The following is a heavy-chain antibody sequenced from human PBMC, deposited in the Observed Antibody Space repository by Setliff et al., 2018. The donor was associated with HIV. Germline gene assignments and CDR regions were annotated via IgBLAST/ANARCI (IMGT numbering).Heavy chain of an antibody. Sequence: GASVKVSCKASGYSFARYGLSWVRQAPGQGLEWMGWISGFNGNTKYAQSFQDRDAMTTETATSTAYMEMRSLRSDDTAVYFCARVPYRSAWFSGGHDAFDIWGQGTMVT. J-gene: IGHJ3*02. D-gene: IGHD6-19*01. CDR1: GYSFARYG. CDR3: ARVPYRSAWFSGGHDAFDI. CDR2: ISGFNGNT. V-gene: IGHV1-18*01.